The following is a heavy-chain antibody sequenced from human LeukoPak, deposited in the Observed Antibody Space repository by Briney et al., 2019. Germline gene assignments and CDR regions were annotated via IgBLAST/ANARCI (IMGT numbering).Heavy chain of an antibody. V-gene: IGHV4-4*07. Sequence: SETPSLTCTVSGVSLSIYYWFWIRQPAGKGLEWIGRIHTSGNADYNPSLKSRVTMSVDTSKNQFSLTLRSVTAADTAVYYCTRDPGYYNHDWYFDLWGRGTLISVSS. CDR2: IHTSGNA. CDR3: TRDPGYYNHDWYFDL. J-gene: IGHJ2*01. CDR1: GVSLSIYY. D-gene: IGHD4-17*01.